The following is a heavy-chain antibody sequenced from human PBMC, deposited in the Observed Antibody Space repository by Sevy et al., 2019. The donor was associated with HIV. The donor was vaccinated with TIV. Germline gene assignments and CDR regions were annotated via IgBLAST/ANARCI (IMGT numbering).Heavy chain of an antibody. CDR1: AFTFSNAW. CDR2: IKSKTDGGTT. Sequence: GGSLRLSCAASAFTFSNAWMSWVRQAPGKGLEWVGGIKSKTDGGTTDYAAPVKGSFTSSREDSKKTLYLQMNSLKTEDAAVYYCGDTQGLAQGYFDYWGQGTLVTVSS. J-gene: IGHJ4*02. CDR3: GDTQGLAQGYFDY. D-gene: IGHD6-19*01. V-gene: IGHV3-15*01.